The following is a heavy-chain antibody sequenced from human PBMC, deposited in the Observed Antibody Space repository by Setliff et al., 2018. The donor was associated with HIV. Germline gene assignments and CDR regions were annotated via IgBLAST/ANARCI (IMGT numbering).Heavy chain of an antibody. J-gene: IGHJ4*02. CDR1: GFTFRNYD. V-gene: IGHV3-13*01. D-gene: IGHD3-22*01. Sequence: PGGSLRLSCADSGFTFRNYDMHWVRQAPGKGLEWVSGIGTVGDTYYPDSVKGRFTISREDAKDSLYLQMNSLRAGDTAVYYCARGSTDYYYNSVYSELDHCGRGTLVTVSS. CDR2: IGTVGDT. CDR3: ARGSTDYYYNSVYSELDH.